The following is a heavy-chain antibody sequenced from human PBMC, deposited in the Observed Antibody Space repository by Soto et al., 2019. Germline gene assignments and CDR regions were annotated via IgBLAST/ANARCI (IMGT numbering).Heavy chain of an antibody. Sequence: SETLSLTXTVSGGSVSSGSYYWSWIRQPPGKGLEWIGYIYYSGSTNYNPSLKSRVTISVDTSKNQFSLKLSSVTAADTAVYYCARVGSPRGNYYYGMDVWGQGTTVTVSS. D-gene: IGHD2-15*01. V-gene: IGHV4-61*01. CDR3: ARVGSPRGNYYYGMDV. CDR1: GGSVSSGSYY. CDR2: IYYSGST. J-gene: IGHJ6*02.